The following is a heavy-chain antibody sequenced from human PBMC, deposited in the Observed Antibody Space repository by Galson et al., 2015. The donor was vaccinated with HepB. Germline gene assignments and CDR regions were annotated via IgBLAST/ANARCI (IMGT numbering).Heavy chain of an antibody. CDR2: ISSSSSYT. CDR3: ASIAVAGTPRYYYGMDV. Sequence: RLSCAASGFTFSDYYMSWIRQAPGKGLEWVSYISSSSSYTNYADSVKGRFTISRDNAKNSLYLQMNSLRAEDTAVYYCASIAVAGTPRYYYGMDVWGQGTTVTVSS. J-gene: IGHJ6*02. D-gene: IGHD6-19*01. V-gene: IGHV3-11*06. CDR1: GFTFSDYY.